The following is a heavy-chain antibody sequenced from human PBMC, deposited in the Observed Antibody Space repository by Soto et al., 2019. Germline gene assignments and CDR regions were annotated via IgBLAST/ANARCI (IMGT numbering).Heavy chain of an antibody. V-gene: IGHV3-74*01. Sequence: GGSLRLSCAASGFTFSYYWMHWVRQAPGQGLVWVSRIHSDGSSTTYADSVKGRFTISRDNTKNTLYLQMNSLRVEDTAVYYCARASGSNIHFDYWGQGTLVTVSS. CDR1: GFTFSYYW. J-gene: IGHJ4*02. CDR2: IHSDGSST. CDR3: ARASGSNIHFDY. D-gene: IGHD1-26*01.